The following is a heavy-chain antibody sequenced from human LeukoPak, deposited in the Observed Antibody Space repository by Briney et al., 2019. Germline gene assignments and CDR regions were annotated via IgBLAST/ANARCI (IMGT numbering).Heavy chain of an antibody. Sequence: SQTLSLTCTVSGASISSGGYYWNWIRQPPGKGLEWIGYTYYIRSTSYSPSLKSRLTISVDTSKNQFSLKLSSVTAADTAVYYCARDGYNSGYFDYWGQGTLVTVSS. J-gene: IGHJ4*02. D-gene: IGHD5-24*01. CDR2: TYYIRST. CDR1: GASISSGGYY. V-gene: IGHV4-30-4*01. CDR3: ARDGYNSGYFDY.